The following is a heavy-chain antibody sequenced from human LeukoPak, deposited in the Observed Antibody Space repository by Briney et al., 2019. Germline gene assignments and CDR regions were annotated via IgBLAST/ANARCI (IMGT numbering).Heavy chain of an antibody. CDR1: GGSISSAGYY. CDR2: IYFTGST. CDR3: ARSHYYDSSGSHNNWFDP. D-gene: IGHD3-22*01. V-gene: IGHV4-31*03. J-gene: IGHJ5*02. Sequence: PSETLSLTCTVSGGSISSAGYYWSWIRQRPGTGPEWIGYIYFTGSTNYNPSLKSRVTISVDTSKNQFSLKLSSVTAADTAVYYCARSHYYDSSGSHNNWFDPWGQGTLVTVSS.